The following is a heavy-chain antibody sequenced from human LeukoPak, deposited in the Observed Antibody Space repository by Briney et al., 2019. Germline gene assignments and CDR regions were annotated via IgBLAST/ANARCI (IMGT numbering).Heavy chain of an antibody. CDR2: IYSGGST. V-gene: IGHV3-66*01. J-gene: IGHJ6*02. D-gene: IGHD3-10*01. CDR1: GFTVSSNY. CDR3: AREPNVLLWFGEPTDRYYGMDV. Sequence: GGSLRLSCAASGFTVSSNYMSWVRQAPGKGLEWVSVIYSGGSTYYADSVKGRFTISRDNSKNTLYLQMNSLRAEDTAVYYCAREPNVLLWFGEPTDRYYGMDVWGQGTTVTVSS.